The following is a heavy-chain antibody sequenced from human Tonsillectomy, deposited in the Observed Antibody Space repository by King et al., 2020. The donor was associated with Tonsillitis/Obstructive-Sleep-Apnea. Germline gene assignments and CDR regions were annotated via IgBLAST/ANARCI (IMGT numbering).Heavy chain of an antibody. J-gene: IGHJ6*03. V-gene: IGHV4-59*01. D-gene: IGHD5-24*01. CDR2: IYYSGST. CDR3: ARDGYRGPGDYYYYYMDV. Sequence: VQLQESGPGLVKPSETLSLTCTVSGGSISSYYWSWIRQPPGKGLEWIGYIYYSGSTNYNPSLKSRVTISVDTSKNQFSLKLSSVTAADTAVYYCARDGYRGPGDYYYYYMDVWGKGTTVTVSS. CDR1: GGSISSYY.